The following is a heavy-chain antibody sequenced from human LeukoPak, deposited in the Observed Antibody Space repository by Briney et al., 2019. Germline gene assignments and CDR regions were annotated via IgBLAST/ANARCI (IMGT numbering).Heavy chain of an antibody. CDR3: PRDVYHEGPRSSGWYIYGMDV. CDR2: VIPILGIA. J-gene: IGHJ6*04. Sequence: SVKVSCNASGGTFSSYAISWVRQAPGQGHELMGRVIPILGIANYAQKFQGRVTITADKSTSTDYMELSSLRSDDTAVYYCPRDVYHEGPRSSGWYIYGMDVWGKGTTVTVSS. D-gene: IGHD6-19*01. CDR1: GGTFSSYA. V-gene: IGHV1-69*04.